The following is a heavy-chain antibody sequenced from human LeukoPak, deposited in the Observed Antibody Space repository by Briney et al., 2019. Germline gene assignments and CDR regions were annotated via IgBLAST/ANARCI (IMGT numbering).Heavy chain of an antibody. CDR1: GYTFTCYY. Sequence: GASVKVSCKASGYTFTCYYMHWVRHAPGQGLEWMGWINPNSGGTNYAQKFQGRVTMTRDTSISTAYMELSRLRSDDTAVYYCAREAATGTTPPYYYYMDVWGKGTTVTVSS. J-gene: IGHJ6*03. D-gene: IGHD1-1*01. CDR2: INPNSGGT. V-gene: IGHV1-2*02. CDR3: AREAATGTTPPYYYYMDV.